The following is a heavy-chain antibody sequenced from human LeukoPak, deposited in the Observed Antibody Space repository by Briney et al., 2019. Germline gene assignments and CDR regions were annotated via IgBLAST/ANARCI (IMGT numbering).Heavy chain of an antibody. CDR1: GGSFSGYY. CDR2: INHSGST. CDR3: ARAYGMYFDY. D-gene: IGHD4-17*01. Sequence: SETLSLTCAVYGGSFSGYYWSWIRQPPGKGLEWIGEINHSGSTNYNPSLKCRVTISVDTSKNQFSLKLSSVTAADTAVYYCARAYGMYFDYWGQGTLVTVSS. J-gene: IGHJ4*02. V-gene: IGHV4-34*01.